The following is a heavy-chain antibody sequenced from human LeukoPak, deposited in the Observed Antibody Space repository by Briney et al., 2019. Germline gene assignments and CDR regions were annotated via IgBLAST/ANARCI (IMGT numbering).Heavy chain of an antibody. CDR1: GDSISNNY. Sequence: SETLSLTCTVYGDSISNNYWSWNRQPPGKGLEWIGYIYYSGSTNSNPSLKSRVTISLDTSKNQFSLKLNSVTAADTAVYYCARGRGGIATLDSWGQGTLVTVSS. CDR2: IYYSGST. J-gene: IGHJ4*02. V-gene: IGHV4-59*01. D-gene: IGHD1-26*01. CDR3: ARGRGGIATLDS.